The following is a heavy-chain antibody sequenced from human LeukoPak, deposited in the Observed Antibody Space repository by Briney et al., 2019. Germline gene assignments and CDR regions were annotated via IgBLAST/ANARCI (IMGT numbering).Heavy chain of an antibody. Sequence: GGSLRLSCAASGFTFSSYGMSWVRQAPGKGLEWVSAISVSGGNTNYGDSVKGRFTISRDNSKNTLYLQMNSLRAEDTAVYYCARRTGYPNWFDPWGQGTLVTVSS. V-gene: IGHV3-23*01. D-gene: IGHD3/OR15-3a*01. CDR2: ISVSGGNT. J-gene: IGHJ5*02. CDR3: ARRTGYPNWFDP. CDR1: GFTFSSYG.